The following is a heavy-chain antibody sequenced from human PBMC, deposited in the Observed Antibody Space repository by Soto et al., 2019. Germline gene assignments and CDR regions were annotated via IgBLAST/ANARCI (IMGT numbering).Heavy chain of an antibody. CDR1: GFTFSSYA. Sequence: EVQLLETGGGLVQPGGSLRLSCAASGFTFSSYAMSWVRQAPVKGLEWASTISGSGGRTYYADSVKGRFTISRDNSKNTLYLQVNSLRAEDTAVYYCAKCSPRYSSGLKAYYFDYWGQGTLVNVSS. CDR2: ISGSGGRT. CDR3: AKCSPRYSSGLKAYYFDY. V-gene: IGHV3-23*01. D-gene: IGHD6-19*01. J-gene: IGHJ4*02.